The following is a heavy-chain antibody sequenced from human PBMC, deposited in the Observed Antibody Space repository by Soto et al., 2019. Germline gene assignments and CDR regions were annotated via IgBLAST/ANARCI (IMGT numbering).Heavy chain of an antibody. Sequence: EVQLLESGGGLVQPGGSLRLYCAASGFTFSSYAMSWVRQAPGKGLEWVSVISGSDGSTYYADSVKGRFTISRDNSKNTLYLQMNSLRAEDTAVYYCARRTSGWYLDYWGQGTLVTVSS. V-gene: IGHV3-23*01. CDR1: GFTFSSYA. CDR3: ARRTSGWYLDY. D-gene: IGHD6-19*01. J-gene: IGHJ4*02. CDR2: ISGSDGST.